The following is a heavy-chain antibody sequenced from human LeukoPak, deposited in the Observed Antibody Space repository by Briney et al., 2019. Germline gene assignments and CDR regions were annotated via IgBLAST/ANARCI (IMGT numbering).Heavy chain of an antibody. J-gene: IGHJ6*02. D-gene: IGHD3-16*01. CDR2: TYYRSKWYN. Sequence: SQTLSLTCAISGESVSSDSAAWNSIRQSPSRGLEWLGRTYYRSKWYNEYAVSVKSRITINADTSKNQFSLQLNSVTPEDTAVYYCARDLAWGFDGMDVWGQGTTVTVSS. V-gene: IGHV6-1*01. CDR3: ARDLAWGFDGMDV. CDR1: GESVSSDSAA.